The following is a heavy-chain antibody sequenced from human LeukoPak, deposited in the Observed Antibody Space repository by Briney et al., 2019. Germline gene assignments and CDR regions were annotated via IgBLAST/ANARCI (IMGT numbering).Heavy chain of an antibody. J-gene: IGHJ4*02. Sequence: GGSLRLSCAASGFTFSSYSMNWVRQAPGKGLEWVSSISSSSSYIYYADLVKGRFTISRDNAKNSLYLQMNSLRAEDTAVYYCARAPGIAAEKFDYWGQGTLVTVSS. CDR1: GFTFSSYS. V-gene: IGHV3-21*01. CDR2: ISSSSSYI. D-gene: IGHD6-13*01. CDR3: ARAPGIAAEKFDY.